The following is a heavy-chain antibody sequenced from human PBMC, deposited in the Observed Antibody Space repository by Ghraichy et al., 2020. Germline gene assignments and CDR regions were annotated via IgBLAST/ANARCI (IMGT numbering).Heavy chain of an antibody. CDR3: ARDGAYGGNSVYHYYYGMDV. CDR1: GFTFSSFG. CDR2: IWYDGTNK. V-gene: IGHV3-33*01. Sequence: GGSLRLSCAASGFTFSSFGMHWVRQAPGKGLEWVALIWYDGTNKDFADSVKGRFTISRDNSKNTLYLQMNSLRAEDTAVYYCARDGAYGGNSVYHYYYGMDVWGQGTTGTVSS. D-gene: IGHD4-23*01. J-gene: IGHJ6*02.